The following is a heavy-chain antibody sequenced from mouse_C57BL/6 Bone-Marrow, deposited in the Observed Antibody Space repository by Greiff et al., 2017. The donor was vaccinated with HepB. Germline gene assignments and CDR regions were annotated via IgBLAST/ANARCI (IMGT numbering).Heavy chain of an antibody. D-gene: IGHD1-1*01. CDR3: TTHYYGSSNFDY. CDR2: IDPETGGT. Sequence: QVHVKQSGAELVRPGASVTLSCKASGYTFTDYEMHWVKQTPVHGLEWIGAIDPETGGTAYNQKFKGKAILTADKSSSTAYMELRSLTSEDSAVYYCTTHYYGSSNFDYWGQGTTLTVSS. V-gene: IGHV1-15*01. CDR1: GYTFTDYE. J-gene: IGHJ2*01.